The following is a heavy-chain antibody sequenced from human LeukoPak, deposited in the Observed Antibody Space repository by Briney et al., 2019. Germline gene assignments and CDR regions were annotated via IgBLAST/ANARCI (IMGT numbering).Heavy chain of an antibody. D-gene: IGHD3-16*01. CDR2: ISGNGAST. V-gene: IGHV3-23*01. J-gene: IGHJ4*02. CDR1: GFTFSNYA. Sequence: GGSLRLSCAASGFTFSNYALNWVRQAPGKGLEWVSAISGNGASTYYADSVKGRFTISRDSSKNILYLQMNSLRAEDTAIYYCAKVSRSFGGHFDYWGQGTLVTVSS. CDR3: AKVSRSFGGHFDY.